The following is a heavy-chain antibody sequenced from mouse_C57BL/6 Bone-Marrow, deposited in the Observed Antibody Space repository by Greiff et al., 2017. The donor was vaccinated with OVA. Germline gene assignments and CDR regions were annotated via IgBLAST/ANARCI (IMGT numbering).Heavy chain of an antibody. CDR2: IDPSDSHT. CDR3: AREIAY. CDR1: GYTFISYW. V-gene: IGHV1-50*01. Sequence: QVQLQQPGAELVKPGASVKLSCKASGYTFISYWMQWVKQRPGQGLEWIGEIDPSDSHTNYNQKFKGKATLTVDTSSSTAYMQLSSLTSEDSAVYYCAREIAYWGQGTLVTVSA. J-gene: IGHJ3*01.